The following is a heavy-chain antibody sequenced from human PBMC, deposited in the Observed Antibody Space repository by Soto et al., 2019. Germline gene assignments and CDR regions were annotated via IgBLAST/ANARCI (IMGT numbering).Heavy chain of an antibody. CDR1: GFTFSDYY. Sequence: GGSLRLSCAASGFTFSDYYMSWIRQAPGKGLEWASYISSSGSTIYYADSVKGRFTISRDNAKNSLYLQMNSLRAEDTAVYYCAREKHCSGGSCYSFGYFDYWGQGTLVTVSS. CDR2: ISSSGSTI. V-gene: IGHV3-11*01. D-gene: IGHD2-15*01. CDR3: AREKHCSGGSCYSFGYFDY. J-gene: IGHJ4*02.